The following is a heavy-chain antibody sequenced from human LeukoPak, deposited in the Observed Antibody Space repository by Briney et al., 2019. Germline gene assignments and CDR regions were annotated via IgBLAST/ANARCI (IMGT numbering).Heavy chain of an antibody. CDR2: INHSGST. D-gene: IGHD2-2*01. Sequence: SETLSLTCAVYGGSFSGYYWSWIRQPPGKGLGWIGEINHSGSTNYNPSLKSRVTISVDTSKNQFSLKLSSVTAADTAVYYCARVRTLIVVVPAAMGFDYWGQGTLVTVSS. J-gene: IGHJ4*02. CDR3: ARVRTLIVVVPAAMGFDY. V-gene: IGHV4-34*01. CDR1: GGSFSGYY.